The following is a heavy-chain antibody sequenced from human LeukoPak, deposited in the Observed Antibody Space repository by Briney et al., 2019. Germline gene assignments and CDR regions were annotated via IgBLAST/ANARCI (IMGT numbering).Heavy chain of an antibody. D-gene: IGHD3-22*01. CDR2: ITGSGTTT. Sequence: GGSLRLSCAASGFTFSSYAMSWVRQAPGKGLEWVSTITGSGTTTYDADSVKGRFTISRDNSKNTLYLQMNSLSAEDTAVYYCAKTSGYLQTGGQGTLVTVSS. V-gene: IGHV3-23*01. CDR3: AKTSGYLQT. J-gene: IGHJ4*02. CDR1: GFTFSSYA.